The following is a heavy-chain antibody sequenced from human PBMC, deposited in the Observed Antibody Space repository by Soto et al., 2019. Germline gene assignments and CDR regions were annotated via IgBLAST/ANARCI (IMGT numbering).Heavy chain of an antibody. CDR2: ISLYSDGT. Sequence: ASVKVSCKNSGYTFSNYGITWVRPAPGQPLEWLGWISLYSDGTNYAQKFKGRVSMTTDTSTTTAYMELRSLRSEDTAVYYCVRRHLSATGIYLCDPGGHGTLVTVSS. CDR1: GYTFSNYG. CDR3: VRRHLSATGIYLCDP. D-gene: IGHD6-13*01. J-gene: IGHJ5*02. V-gene: IGHV1-18*01.